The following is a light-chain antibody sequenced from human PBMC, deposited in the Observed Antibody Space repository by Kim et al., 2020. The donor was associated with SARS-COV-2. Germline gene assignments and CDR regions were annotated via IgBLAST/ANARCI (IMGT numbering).Light chain of an antibody. CDR3: GSRGSSGNHLYL. J-gene: IGLJ1*01. CDR2: GRD. Sequence: SSELTQDPAVSVAPGQTVRITCQGDSLRSYSASWYQQKPGQAPVLVFYGRDNRPSGIPDRFSGSNSGNTASLTITGAQAEDEADYYCGSRGSSGNHLYLFGTGTKVTVL. V-gene: IGLV3-19*01. CDR1: SLRSYS.